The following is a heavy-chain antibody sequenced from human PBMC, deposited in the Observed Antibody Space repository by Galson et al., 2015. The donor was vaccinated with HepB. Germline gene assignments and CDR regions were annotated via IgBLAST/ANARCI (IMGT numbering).Heavy chain of an antibody. CDR1: GFTFSSYD. CDR2: ITNGRSNK. J-gene: IGHJ4*02. D-gene: IGHD3-9*01. Sequence: SLRLSCAASGFTFSSYDMHWIRQAPGKGLEWVSYITNGRSNKNYADSVKGRFTISRDNSKNTLYLQMNSLRAEDTAVYYCAKERRYFDWLPLDYWGQGTLVTV. CDR3: AKERRYFDWLPLDY. V-gene: IGHV3-30*18.